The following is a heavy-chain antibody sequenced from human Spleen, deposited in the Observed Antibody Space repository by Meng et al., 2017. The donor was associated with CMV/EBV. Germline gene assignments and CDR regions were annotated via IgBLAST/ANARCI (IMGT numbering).Heavy chain of an antibody. CDR2: IYYSGST. V-gene: IGHV4-30-4*08. J-gene: IGHJ5*02. D-gene: IGHD2-2*01. CDR3: ARSPDIVVVPAARSPSWFDP. Sequence: GDYYWSWIRQPPGKGLEWIGYIYYSGSTYYRPSLKSRVTISVDTSKTQFSLKLSSVTAADTAVYYCARSPDIVVVPAARSPSWFDPWGQGTLVTVSS. CDR1: GDYY.